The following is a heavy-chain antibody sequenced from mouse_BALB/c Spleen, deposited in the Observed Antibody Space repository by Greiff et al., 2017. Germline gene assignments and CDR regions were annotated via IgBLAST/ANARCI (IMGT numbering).Heavy chain of an antibody. CDR2: IWGDGST. CDR1: GFSLTGYG. D-gene: IGHD2-14*01. J-gene: IGHJ4*01. CDR3: ARDRYDGDYAMDY. Sequence: QVQLKESGPGLVAPSQSLSITCTVSGFSLTGYGVNWVRQPPGKGLEWLGMIWGDGSTDYNSALKSRLSISKDNSKSQVFLKMNSLQTDDTARYYCARDRYDGDYAMDYRGQGTSVTVSA. V-gene: IGHV2-6-7*01.